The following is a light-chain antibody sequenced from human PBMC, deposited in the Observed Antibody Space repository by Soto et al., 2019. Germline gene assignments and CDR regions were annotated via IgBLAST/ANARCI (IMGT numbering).Light chain of an antibody. CDR2: DVS. CDR3: SSYRSSSTLLYV. J-gene: IGLJ1*01. CDR1: SGDVGAYDF. V-gene: IGLV2-14*01. Sequence: QSALTQPASVSGSPGQSITISCTGTSGDVGAYDFVSWYQHHPGKAPRLVIYDVSRRPAGASDRFSGSKSAITASLTISGLQAEDEADYYCSSYRSSSTLLYVFGTGTKLTVL.